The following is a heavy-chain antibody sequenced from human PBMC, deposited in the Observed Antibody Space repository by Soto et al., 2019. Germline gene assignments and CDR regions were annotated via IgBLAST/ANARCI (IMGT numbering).Heavy chain of an antibody. CDR2: IYYSGST. CDR1: GGSISSSSYY. D-gene: IGHD3-16*02. CDR3: ARRGDYVWGSYRYGAFDI. Sequence: PSETLSLTCTVSGGSISSSSYYWGWIRQPPGKGLEWIGSIYYSGSTYYNPSLKSRVTISVDTSKNQFSLKLSSVTAADTAVYYCARRGDYVWGSYRYGAFDIWGQGPMVTVSS. J-gene: IGHJ3*02. V-gene: IGHV4-39*01.